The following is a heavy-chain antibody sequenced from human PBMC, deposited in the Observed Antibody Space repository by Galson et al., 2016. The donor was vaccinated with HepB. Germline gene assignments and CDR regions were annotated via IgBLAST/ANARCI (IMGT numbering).Heavy chain of an antibody. J-gene: IGHJ4*02. CDR2: NHPSGVTT. CDR1: GYSFANYY. CDR3: AKDSNNCSFDD. V-gene: IGHV1-46*01. D-gene: IGHD1-1*01. Sequence: SVQFSSNASGYSFANYYMQWVRRHPGQGLQWMRTNHPSGVTTNLAQKFRDRLTLTRDTSTGPFNLELTCLSSGDTAIYICAKDSNNCSFDDWGQGTLVTVSS.